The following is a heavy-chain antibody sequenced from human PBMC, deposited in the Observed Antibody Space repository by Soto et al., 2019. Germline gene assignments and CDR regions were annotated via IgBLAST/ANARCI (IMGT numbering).Heavy chain of an antibody. Sequence: QVQLVQSGAEVKEPGSAVKVSCKAPADSFSSYGISWVRQAPGQGLEWMGGIIPIFGTTHYAEKFQGRVTITADESTNTAYMELSSLRSEDTALYYCARVFPDGWVEPGVVRGYLDTWGRGTLVTVSS. D-gene: IGHD3-3*01. V-gene: IGHV1-69*01. CDR2: IIPIFGTT. J-gene: IGHJ4*02. CDR1: ADSFSSYG. CDR3: ARVFPDGWVEPGVVRGYLDT.